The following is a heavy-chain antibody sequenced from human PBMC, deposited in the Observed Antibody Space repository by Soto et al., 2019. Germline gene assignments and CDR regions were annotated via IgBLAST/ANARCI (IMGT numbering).Heavy chain of an antibody. D-gene: IGHD3-16*02. Sequence: QVQLQESGPGLVKPSETLSLTCTVSGGSVSSGSYYWTWIRQPPGKGLEWIGYIYYSGSTNYNPCLKSRVPISVDTSKNPFSRKLSSVTAADTAVYYCARDLSLDYWGQGTLVTVSS. CDR3: ARDLSLDY. J-gene: IGHJ4*02. CDR1: GGSVSSGSYY. V-gene: IGHV4-61*01. CDR2: IYYSGST.